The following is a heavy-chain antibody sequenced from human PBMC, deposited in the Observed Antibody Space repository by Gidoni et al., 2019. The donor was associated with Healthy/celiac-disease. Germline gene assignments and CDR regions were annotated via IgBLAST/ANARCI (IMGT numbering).Heavy chain of an antibody. CDR1: GFTFSSYA. V-gene: IGHV3-23*04. CDR2: MSGSVGIT. CDR3: AKGRRDFWRGYVLDV. D-gene: IGHD3-3*01. J-gene: IGHJ6*02. Sequence: EVQLVESGCGLLQDGGSLRLSCSASGFTFSSYAMSWIRQAQGKGLEWVSSMSGSVGITYYAYSVNGRFTISRDNAKNTLYLQMNSLRAEDTAGYYCAKGRRDFWRGYVLDVWGQGTMVTVSS.